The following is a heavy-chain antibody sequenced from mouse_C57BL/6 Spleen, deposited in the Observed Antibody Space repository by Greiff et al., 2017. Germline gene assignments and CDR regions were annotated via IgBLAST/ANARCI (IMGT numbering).Heavy chain of an antibody. CDR3: ERKTVVEDYFDY. CDR1: GYTFTSYW. Sequence: QVQLQQPGAELVRPGSSVKLSCKASGYTFTSYWMHWVKQRPIQGLEWIGNIDPSDSETHYNQKFKDKATLTVDKSSTTAYMQLSSLTSEDSAVYYCERKTVVEDYFDYWGQGTTLTVSS. J-gene: IGHJ2*01. CDR2: IDPSDSET. V-gene: IGHV1-52*01. D-gene: IGHD1-1*01.